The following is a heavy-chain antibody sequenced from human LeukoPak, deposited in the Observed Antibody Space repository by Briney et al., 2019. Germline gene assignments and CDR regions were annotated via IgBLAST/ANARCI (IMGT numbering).Heavy chain of an antibody. CDR3: ARWITIFGRAPSYGMDV. Sequence: SETLSLTCTVSGGSISSSSYYWGWIRQPPGKGLEWIGNIYYSGSTNYNPSLKSRVTISVDTSKNQFSLKLSSVTAADTAVYYCARWITIFGRAPSYGMDVWGQGTTVTVSS. CDR2: IYYSGST. J-gene: IGHJ6*02. CDR1: GGSISSSSYY. D-gene: IGHD3-3*01. V-gene: IGHV4-61*05.